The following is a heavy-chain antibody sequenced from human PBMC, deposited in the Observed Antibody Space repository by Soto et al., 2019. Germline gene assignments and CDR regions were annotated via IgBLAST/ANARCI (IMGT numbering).Heavy chain of an antibody. CDR3: ARHEYSDFYFDY. J-gene: IGHJ4*02. CDR2: IYYSGTT. D-gene: IGHD4-4*01. Sequence: PSETLSLTCTVSGASIASSSYYWAWIRQPPGKGLEWVGSIYYSGTTSYNPSLKSRVTISIDTSQSQFSLKLRSVSAADAAVHYCARHEYSDFYFDYWVQGTPVTVSS. CDR1: GASIASSSYY. V-gene: IGHV4-39*01.